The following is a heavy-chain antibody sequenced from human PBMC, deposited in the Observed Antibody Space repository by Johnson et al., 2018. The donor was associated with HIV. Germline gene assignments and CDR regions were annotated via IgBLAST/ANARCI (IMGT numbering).Heavy chain of an antibody. CDR2: IYGGGSGGST. V-gene: IGHV3-NL1*01. CDR1: GFTFSSYA. Sequence: QVQLVESGGGVVQPGRSPRLSCAASGFTFSSYAMHWVRQAPGKGLEWVAVIYGGGSGGSTYYVDSVKGRFTISRDNSKNTLYLQMNSLIAEDTAVYYCAPWTAIWGQGTMVTVSS. J-gene: IGHJ3*02. CDR3: APWTAI. D-gene: IGHD3/OR15-3a*01.